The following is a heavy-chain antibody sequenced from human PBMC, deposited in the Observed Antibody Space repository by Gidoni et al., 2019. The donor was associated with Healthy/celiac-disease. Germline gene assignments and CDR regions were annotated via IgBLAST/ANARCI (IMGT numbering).Heavy chain of an antibody. V-gene: IGHV4-39*01. CDR1: GGSISSSSYY. D-gene: IGHD5-18*01. CDR2: IYYSGST. CDR3: ARRHRIQLWSNAFDI. J-gene: IGHJ3*02. Sequence: GQMNTGETLSLTCTVSGGSISSSSYYWGWIRQPPGKGLEWIGSIYYSGSTYYNPSLKSRVTISVDTSKNQFSLKLSSVTAADTAVYYCARRHRIQLWSNAFDIWGQGTMVTVSS.